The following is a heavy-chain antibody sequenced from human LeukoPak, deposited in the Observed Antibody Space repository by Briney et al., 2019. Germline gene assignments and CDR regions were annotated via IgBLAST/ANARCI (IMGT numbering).Heavy chain of an antibody. J-gene: IGHJ3*02. CDR3: ARVAYYYDSSGYHDAFDI. V-gene: IGHV4-34*01. Sequence: SETLSLTCAVYGGSFSGYYWSWIRQPPGKGLEWIGEINHSESTNYNPSLKSRVTISVDTSKNQFSLKLSSVTAADTAVYYCARVAYYYDSSGYHDAFDIWGQGTMVTVSS. CDR1: GGSFSGYY. CDR2: INHSEST. D-gene: IGHD3-22*01.